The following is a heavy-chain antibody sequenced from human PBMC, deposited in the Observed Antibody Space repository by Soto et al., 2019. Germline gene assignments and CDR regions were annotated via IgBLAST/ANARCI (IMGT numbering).Heavy chain of an antibody. CDR1: GYTFTSYG. CDR2: ISAYNGNT. V-gene: IGHV1-18*04. Sequence: ASVKVSCKASGYTFTSYGISWVRQAPGQGLEWMGWISAYNGNTNYAQKLQGRVTMTTDTSTSTAYMELRSLRSDDTAVNYCAGGVRLELQGGEFYWSYWGQGTLVTVSS. J-gene: IGHJ4*02. D-gene: IGHD3-16*01. CDR3: AGGVRLELQGGEFYWSY.